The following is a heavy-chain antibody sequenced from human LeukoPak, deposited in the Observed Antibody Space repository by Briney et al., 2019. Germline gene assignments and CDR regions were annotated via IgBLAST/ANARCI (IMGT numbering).Heavy chain of an antibody. CDR3: AREALTEGHSSSWFDS. J-gene: IGHJ5*01. CDR2: IYYSGSA. CDR1: GGSISSSGYY. Sequence: SETLSLTCTVSGGSISSSGYYWGWIRQPPGKGLEWIGSIYYSGSAYYNPSLKSRVTMSVDTSKNQFSLRVRSVTAADTAVYYCAREALTEGHSSSWFDSWGQGTLVTVSS. V-gene: IGHV4-39*07. D-gene: IGHD6-19*01.